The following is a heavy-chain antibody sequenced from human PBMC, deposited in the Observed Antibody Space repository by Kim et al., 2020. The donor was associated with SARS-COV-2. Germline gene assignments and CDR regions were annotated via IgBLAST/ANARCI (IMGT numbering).Heavy chain of an antibody. J-gene: IGHJ4*02. Sequence: SETLSLTCAVYGGSFSGYYWSWIRQPPGKGLEWIGEINHSGSTNYNPSLKSRVTISVDTSKNQFSLKLSSVTAADTAVYYCARLQPPVYSSSWTPFDYWGQGTLVTVSS. CDR1: GGSFSGYY. D-gene: IGHD6-13*01. V-gene: IGHV4-34*01. CDR3: ARLQPPVYSSSWTPFDY. CDR2: INHSGST.